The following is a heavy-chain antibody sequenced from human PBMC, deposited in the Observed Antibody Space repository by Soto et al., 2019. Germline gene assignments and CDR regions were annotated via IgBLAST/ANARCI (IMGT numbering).Heavy chain of an antibody. Sequence: EILSLTCAVYGGSFSGYYWSWIRQPPGKGLEWIGEINHSGSTNYNPSLKSRVTISVDTSKNQFSLKLSSVTAADTAVYYCARGPRRAYYYGSGTQGYAFDIWGQGTMVTVSS. CDR3: ARGPRRAYYYGSGTQGYAFDI. D-gene: IGHD3-10*01. CDR1: GGSFSGYY. V-gene: IGHV4-34*01. J-gene: IGHJ3*02. CDR2: INHSGST.